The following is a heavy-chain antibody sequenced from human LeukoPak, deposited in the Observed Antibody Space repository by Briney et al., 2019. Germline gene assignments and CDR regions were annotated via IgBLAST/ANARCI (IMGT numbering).Heavy chain of an antibody. J-gene: IGHJ6*03. CDR1: GYTFTSYY. CDR2: INPSGGST. D-gene: IGHD6-19*01. Sequence: ASVKVSCKASGYTFTSYYMHWVRQAPGQGLEWMGIINPSGGSTSYAQKFQGRVTMTRDMSTSTVYMELSSLRSEDTAVYYCARDFPQWLVRSYYYYYMDVWGKGTTVTISS. CDR3: ARDFPQWLVRSYYYYYMDV. V-gene: IGHV1-46*01.